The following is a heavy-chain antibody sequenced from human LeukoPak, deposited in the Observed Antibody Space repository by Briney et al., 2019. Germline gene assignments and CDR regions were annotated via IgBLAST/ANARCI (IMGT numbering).Heavy chain of an antibody. Sequence: SETLSLTCTVSGGSISSYYWSWIRQPPGKGLEWIGYIYYSGSTNYNPSLKSRVTISVDTSKNQFSLKLSSVTAADTAVYYCARELMTPRDYWGQGTLVTVSS. J-gene: IGHJ4*02. CDR2: IYYSGST. D-gene: IGHD2-15*01. CDR1: GGSISSYY. V-gene: IGHV4-59*01. CDR3: ARELMTPRDY.